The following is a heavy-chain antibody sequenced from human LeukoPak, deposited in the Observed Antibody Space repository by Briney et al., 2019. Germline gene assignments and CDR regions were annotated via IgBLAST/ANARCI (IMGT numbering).Heavy chain of an antibody. D-gene: IGHD7-27*01. J-gene: IGHJ3*02. Sequence: SETLSLTCNVSGGSISSHYWSWIRKPPGKGLEWIGYIYCSGSTSYNPSLKSRVTISVDTSKSQFSLNLNSVTAADTAVYYCARDLGRAFDIWGQGTMVTVSS. CDR1: GGSISSHY. CDR3: ARDLGRAFDI. V-gene: IGHV4-59*11. CDR2: IYCSGST.